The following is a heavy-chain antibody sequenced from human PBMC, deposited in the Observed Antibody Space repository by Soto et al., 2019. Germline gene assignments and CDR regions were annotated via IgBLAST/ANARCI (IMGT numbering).Heavy chain of an antibody. D-gene: IGHD3-10*01. Sequence: QVQLVQSGAEVKKPGASVKVSCKASGYTFTSYGISWVRQAPGQGLEWMGWISAYNGNTNYAQKLQGRVTMTTDRATSTHYMELRRLGSYDTAVYYCARERGLLWFGELLYEFDYWGQGTLVTVSS. J-gene: IGHJ4*02. CDR1: GYTFTSYG. CDR3: ARERGLLWFGELLYEFDY. V-gene: IGHV1-18*01. CDR2: ISAYNGNT.